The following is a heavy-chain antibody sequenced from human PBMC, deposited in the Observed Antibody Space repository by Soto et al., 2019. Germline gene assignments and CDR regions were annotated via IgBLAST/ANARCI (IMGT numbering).Heavy chain of an antibody. J-gene: IGHJ4*02. V-gene: IGHV1-69*02. CDR2: INPILSMS. CDR3: ATSYGSGYRAFDS. D-gene: IGHD3-10*01. CDR1: GDTFNFYT. Sequence: QVQLVQSGADVQRPGSSVRVSCKASGDTFNFYTINWVRQAPGQGLLWMGRINPILSMSNYAPRFQGRVTMTADKCTSTAYMELSSLRSEDTAMYYCATSYGSGYRAFDSWGQGALVTVSS.